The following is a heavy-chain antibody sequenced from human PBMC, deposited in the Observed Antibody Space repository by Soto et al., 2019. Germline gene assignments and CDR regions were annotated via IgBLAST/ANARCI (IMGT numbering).Heavy chain of an antibody. CDR3: ARQRSGGSGPADI. D-gene: IGHD6-19*01. CDR2: IYYSGST. J-gene: IGHJ3*02. Sequence: VQLLESGGGLVQPGGSLRLSCAASGFTFSSSAMSWVRQTPGKGLEWIGSIYYSGSTYYNPSLKSRVTISVDTSKNQFSLKLSSVTAADTAVYYCARQRSGGSGPADIWGQGTMVTVSS. CDR1: GFTFSSSA. V-gene: IGHV4-39*01.